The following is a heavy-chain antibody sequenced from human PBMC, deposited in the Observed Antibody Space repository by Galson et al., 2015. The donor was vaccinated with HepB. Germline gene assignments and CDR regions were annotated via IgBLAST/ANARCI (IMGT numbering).Heavy chain of an antibody. CDR1: GYTFTSYD. CDR3: ARVPSGSYLGDY. V-gene: IGHV1-8*01. CDR2: MNPNSGNT. Sequence: SCKASGYTFTSYDINWVRQATGQGLEWMGWMNPNSGNTGYAQKFQGRVTMTRNTSISTAYMELSSLRSEDTAVCYCARVPSGSYLGDYWGQGTLVTVSS. D-gene: IGHD1-26*01. J-gene: IGHJ4*02.